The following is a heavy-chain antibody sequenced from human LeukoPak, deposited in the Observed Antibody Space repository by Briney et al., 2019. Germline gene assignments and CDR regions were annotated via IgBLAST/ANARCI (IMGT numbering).Heavy chain of an antibody. CDR1: GFTFSTYW. CDR2: IKPGGSGT. J-gene: IGHJ3*01. Sequence: GSLRLSCAASGFTFSTYWMNWVRQAPGKGLEWVASIKPGGSGTYYVDSVKDRFTISRDNARNSLYLQMYSLRAEDTALYYCARSFDVWGQGTMVTVSS. V-gene: IGHV3-7*03. CDR3: ARSFDV.